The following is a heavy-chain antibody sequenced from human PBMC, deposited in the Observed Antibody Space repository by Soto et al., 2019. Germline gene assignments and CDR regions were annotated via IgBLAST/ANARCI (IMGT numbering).Heavy chain of an antibody. D-gene: IGHD6-13*01. Sequence: QVQLQESGPGLVKSSETLSLTCTVSGGSMRNYFWTWIRQPPGKGLEWIGYIHYSGTTSFFPSYNPSLRSRVPISEDTSKNQFSLKLLSVTTADTAVYFCAAGEASSRNLAPYYLDFWGQGTLVTVSS. CDR1: GGSMRNYF. V-gene: IGHV4-59*01. CDR3: AAGEASSRNLAPYYLDF. J-gene: IGHJ4*02. CDR2: IHYSGTT.